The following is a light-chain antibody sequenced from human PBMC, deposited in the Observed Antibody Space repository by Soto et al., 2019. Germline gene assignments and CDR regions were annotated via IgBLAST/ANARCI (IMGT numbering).Light chain of an antibody. Sequence: DGLMIHTQLSLSVATGHPASISFTSSQSLLHITGETFPFWYLQKPGQSPQLLIYEVSTRVSGVPDRFSGSGSGTDFTLEISQVETDDVGIYYCMQSKQGPPTFGQGTRMEI. CDR2: EVS. V-gene: IGKV2D-29*02. J-gene: IGKJ5*01. CDR3: MQSKQGPPT. CDR1: QSLLHITGETF.